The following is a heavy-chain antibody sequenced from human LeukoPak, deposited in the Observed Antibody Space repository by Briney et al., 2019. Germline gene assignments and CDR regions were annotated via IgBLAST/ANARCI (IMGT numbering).Heavy chain of an antibody. V-gene: IGHV4-59*01. Sequence: PSETLSLTCTVSGGSISNYYWSWIRQPPGKGLEWIGYIYDSGSTNYNPSLKSRVTISVDTSKNKFSLKLSSVTAAGTAVYYCARGGSYLGHCDYWGQGSLVTVSS. D-gene: IGHD1-26*01. CDR1: GGSISNYY. CDR3: ARGGSYLGHCDY. J-gene: IGHJ4*02. CDR2: IYDSGST.